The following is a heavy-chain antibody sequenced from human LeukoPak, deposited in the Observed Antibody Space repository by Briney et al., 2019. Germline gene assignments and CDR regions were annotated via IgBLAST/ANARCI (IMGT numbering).Heavy chain of an antibody. CDR2: IKEDGSEK. CDR1: GFTFSDYW. Sequence: GGSLRLSCAASGFTFSDYWLTWVRQAPGKGLEWVANIKEDGSEKYYVESVKGRFTISRDNAKNSLYLQMNSLRAEDTAVYYCAREYYYNSSGYGSFKYWGQGTLVTVSS. V-gene: IGHV3-7*01. CDR3: AREYYYNSSGYGSFKY. J-gene: IGHJ4*02. D-gene: IGHD3-22*01.